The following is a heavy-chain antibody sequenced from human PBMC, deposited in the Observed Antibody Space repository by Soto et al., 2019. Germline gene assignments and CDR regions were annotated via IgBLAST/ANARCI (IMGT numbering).Heavy chain of an antibody. CDR1: GYSFTNYG. D-gene: IGHD6-19*01. V-gene: IGHV1-18*01. Sequence: QDQLVQSGVEVKKPGASVKVSCKASGYSFTNYGITWVRQAPGQGFEWMGWISAYNGNTNYAQKFQGRVTLTTDASTNTAYLELRSLRSEDTAVYYCARDRGVAPPVAGNTHYYYYMDVWGKGTTVTVSS. CDR3: ARDRGVAPPVAGNTHYYYYMDV. CDR2: ISAYNGNT. J-gene: IGHJ6*03.